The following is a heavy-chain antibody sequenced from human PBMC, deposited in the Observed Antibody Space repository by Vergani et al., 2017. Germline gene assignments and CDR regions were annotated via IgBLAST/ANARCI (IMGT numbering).Heavy chain of an antibody. J-gene: IGHJ4*02. Sequence: QVQLVESGGGVVQRGGSLRLSCATSGFTLSNYDMQWIRQGPGKGLEFVAFIQFDGSNQYNADSVKGRFTLSRDFSKNTLNLQMNSLRTDDTATYYCAKHFRGWGIDYWGQGTQVIVSS. CDR2: IQFDGSNQ. CDR1: GFTLSNYD. CDR3: AKHFRGWGIDY. D-gene: IGHD3-16*01. V-gene: IGHV3-30*02.